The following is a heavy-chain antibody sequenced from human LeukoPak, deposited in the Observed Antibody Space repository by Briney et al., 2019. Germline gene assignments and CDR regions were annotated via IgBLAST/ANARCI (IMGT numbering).Heavy chain of an antibody. J-gene: IGHJ4*02. CDR3: ARGARAGYNLEPFDY. V-gene: IGHV4-59*08. CDR1: GGSISSYY. CDR2: IYVSGSI. D-gene: IGHD5-24*01. Sequence: PSETLSLTCTVSGGSISSYYWSWIRQSPGKGLEWIGYIYVSGSINYNPSLKSRVTISVDTSKNQFSLKLSSVTAADTAVYYCARGARAGYNLEPFDYWGQGTLVTVSS.